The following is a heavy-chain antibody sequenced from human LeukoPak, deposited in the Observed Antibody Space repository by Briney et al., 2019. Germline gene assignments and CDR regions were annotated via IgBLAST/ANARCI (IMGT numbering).Heavy chain of an antibody. CDR1: GFTFSSYE. CDR2: ISSSGSTI. V-gene: IGHV3-48*03. J-gene: IGHJ4*02. Sequence: GGSLRLSCAASGFTFSSYEMNWVRQAPGEGLEWVSYISSSGSTIYYADSVKGRFTISRDNAKNSLYLQMNSLRAEDTAVYYCARESATGGSYFAFDYWGQGTLVTVSS. D-gene: IGHD1-26*01. CDR3: ARESATGGSYFAFDY.